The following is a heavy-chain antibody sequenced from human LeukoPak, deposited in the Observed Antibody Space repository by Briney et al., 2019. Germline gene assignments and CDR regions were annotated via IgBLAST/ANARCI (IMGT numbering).Heavy chain of an antibody. Sequence: GASVKVSCKVSGYTLTELSMHWLRQAPGKGLEWMGGFDPEDGETIYAQKFQGRVTMTEDTSTDTAYMELSSLRSEDTAVYYCATSYDSSGYYYVGFDYWGQGTLVTVSS. J-gene: IGHJ4*02. D-gene: IGHD3-22*01. CDR2: FDPEDGET. CDR1: GYTLTELS. V-gene: IGHV1-24*01. CDR3: ATSYDSSGYYYVGFDY.